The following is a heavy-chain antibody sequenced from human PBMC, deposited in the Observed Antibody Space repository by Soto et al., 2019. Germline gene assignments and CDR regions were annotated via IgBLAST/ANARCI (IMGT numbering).Heavy chain of an antibody. Sequence: ASVKVSCKASGYTFTGYYMHWVRQAPGQGLEWMGWINPNSGGTNYAQKFQGRVTMTRDTSISTAYMELSRLRSDDTAVYYCARDRVTSRNYYYYGMDVWGQGTTVTVSS. CDR3: ARDRVTSRNYYYYGMDV. CDR1: GYTFTGYY. V-gene: IGHV1-2*02. J-gene: IGHJ6*02. D-gene: IGHD4-4*01. CDR2: INPNSGGT.